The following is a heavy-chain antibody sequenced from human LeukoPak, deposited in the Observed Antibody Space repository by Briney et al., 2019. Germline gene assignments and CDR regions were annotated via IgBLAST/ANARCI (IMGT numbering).Heavy chain of an antibody. CDR2: IYYSGST. Sequence: SETLSLTCTVSGGPISSYYWSWIRQPPGKGLEWIGYIYYSGSTNYNPSLKSRVTISVDTSKNQFSLKLSSVTAADTAVYYCARERSYYDILTGYYNAQLDYWGQGTLVTVSS. J-gene: IGHJ4*02. D-gene: IGHD3-9*01. V-gene: IGHV4-59*01. CDR3: ARERSYYDILTGYYNAQLDY. CDR1: GGPISSYY.